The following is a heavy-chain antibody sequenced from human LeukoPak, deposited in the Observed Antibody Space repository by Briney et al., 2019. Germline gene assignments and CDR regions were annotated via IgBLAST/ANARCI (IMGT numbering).Heavy chain of an antibody. V-gene: IGHV3-48*01. CDR1: GFTFSSYS. J-gene: IGHJ5*02. CDR3: ARAFRFGEFTP. CDR2: ISSSSSTI. Sequence: PGGSLRLSCAASGFTFSSYSMNWVRQAPGKGLEWVSYISSSSSTIYYADSVKGRFTISRDNAKNSLYLQMNSLRAEDTAVYYCARAFRFGEFTPWGQGTLVTVSS. D-gene: IGHD3-10*01.